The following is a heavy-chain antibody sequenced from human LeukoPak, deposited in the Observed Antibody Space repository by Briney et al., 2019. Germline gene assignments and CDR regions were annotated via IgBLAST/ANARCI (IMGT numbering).Heavy chain of an antibody. CDR3: ASGRNYYYYYMDV. CDR1: GFTFSSYG. Sequence: GGSLRLSCAASGFTFSSYGMSWVRQAPGKGLEWVSAISGSGGSTYYADSVKGRFTISRDNSKNTLYLQMNSLRAEDTAVYYCASGRNYYYYYMDVWGKGTTVTISS. V-gene: IGHV3-23*01. J-gene: IGHJ6*03. CDR2: ISGSGGST. D-gene: IGHD3-10*01.